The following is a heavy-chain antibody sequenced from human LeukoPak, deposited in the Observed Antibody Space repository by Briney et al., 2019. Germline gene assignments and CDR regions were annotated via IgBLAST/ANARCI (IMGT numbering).Heavy chain of an antibody. J-gene: IGHJ5*02. D-gene: IGHD3-9*01. CDR3: ARGGRYDILTGYFPTTRWFDP. CDR1: GGSISSGDYY. Sequence: PSETLSLTCTVSGGSISSGDYYWSWIRQPPGKGLEWIGYIYYSGSTYYNPSLKSRVSISVDTSKNQFSLKLSSVTAADTAVYYCARGGRYDILTGYFPTTRWFDPWGQGTLVTVSS. CDR2: IYYSGST. V-gene: IGHV4-30-4*08.